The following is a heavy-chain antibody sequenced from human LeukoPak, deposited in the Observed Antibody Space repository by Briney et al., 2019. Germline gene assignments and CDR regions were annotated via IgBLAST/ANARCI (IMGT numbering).Heavy chain of an antibody. CDR2: IRYDESYQ. V-gene: IGHV3-30*02. CDR1: GFTVSGYG. J-gene: IGHJ4*02. CDR3: AAIAAAALY. D-gene: IGHD6-25*01. Sequence: GGSLRLACAAAGFTVSGYGMHWVRQAPGKGLEWVAYIRYDESYQYYVDSVRGRFTISRDNSKNMLFLQMNSLGAEDTAVYYCAAIAAAALYWGQGTQVTVSS.